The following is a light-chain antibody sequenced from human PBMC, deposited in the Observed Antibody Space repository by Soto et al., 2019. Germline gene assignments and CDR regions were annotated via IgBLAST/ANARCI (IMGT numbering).Light chain of an antibody. CDR1: QSVSSTY. Sequence: EIVLTQSPGTLSLSPGERATLSCMASQSVSSTYLAWYQHKPGQAPRLLIYGASSRATGIPDRFSGSGSGTDFTLTISRLEPEDFAVYYCQQYGSSPWTFGQGTKVDNK. V-gene: IGKV3-20*01. CDR2: GAS. J-gene: IGKJ1*01. CDR3: QQYGSSPWT.